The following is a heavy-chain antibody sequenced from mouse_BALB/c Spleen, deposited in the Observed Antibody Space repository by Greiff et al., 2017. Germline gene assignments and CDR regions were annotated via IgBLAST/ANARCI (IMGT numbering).Heavy chain of an antibody. J-gene: IGHJ3*01. CDR3: ARYGIYDGYYWFAY. D-gene: IGHD2-3*01. CDR1: GDSITSGY. Sequence: EVKLMESGPSLVKPSQTLSLTCSVTGDSITSGYWNWIRKFPGNKLEYMGYISYSGSTYYNPSLKSRISITRDTSKNQYYLQLNSVTTEDTATYYCARYGIYDGYYWFAYWGQGTLVTVSA. CDR2: ISYSGST. V-gene: IGHV3-8*02.